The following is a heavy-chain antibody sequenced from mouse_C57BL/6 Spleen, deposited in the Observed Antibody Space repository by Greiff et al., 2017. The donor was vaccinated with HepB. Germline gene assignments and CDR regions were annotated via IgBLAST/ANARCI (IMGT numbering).Heavy chain of an antibody. D-gene: IGHD1-1*01. Sequence: QVQLQQSGAELVKPGASVKLSCTASGFNIKDYYMHWVKQRTEQGLEWIGAIDPETGGTAYNQKFKGKAILTADKSSSTAYMELRSLTSEDSAVYYCTRRGFITTVVATGYYAMDYWGQGTSVTVSS. V-gene: IGHV1-15*01. CDR3: TRRGFITTVVATGYYAMDY. CDR1: GFNIKDYY. J-gene: IGHJ4*01. CDR2: IDPETGGT.